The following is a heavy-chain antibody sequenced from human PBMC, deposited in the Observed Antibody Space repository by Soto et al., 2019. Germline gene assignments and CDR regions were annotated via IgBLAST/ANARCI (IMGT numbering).Heavy chain of an antibody. CDR2: ISSDGSKK. Sequence: QVQLVESGGGVVQPGRSLRLSCVASGFTFSNNGIHWVRQAPGKGLEWVAVISSDGSKKYYADSVKGRFTISRDNSKNTLYLQMNSLSDYDTAVYYCARDLYGGSARFDYWVQGTLVTVSS. CDR1: GFTFSNNG. CDR3: ARDLYGGSARFDY. D-gene: IGHD2-15*01. J-gene: IGHJ4*02. V-gene: IGHV3-30*03.